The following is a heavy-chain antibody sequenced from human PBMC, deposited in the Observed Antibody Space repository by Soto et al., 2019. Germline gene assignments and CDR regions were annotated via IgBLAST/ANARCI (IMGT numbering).Heavy chain of an antibody. CDR3: ANQVYDLWSGYYYYYGMDV. J-gene: IGHJ6*02. V-gene: IGHV3-30*18. D-gene: IGHD3-3*01. CDR1: GFTFSSYG. Sequence: QVQLVESGGGVVQPGRSLRLSCAASGFTFSSYGMHWVRQAPGKGLEWVAVISYDGSNKYYADSVKGRFTISRDNSKNTLYLQMNSLRAEDTAVYYWANQVYDLWSGYYYYYGMDVWGQGTTVTVSS. CDR2: ISYDGSNK.